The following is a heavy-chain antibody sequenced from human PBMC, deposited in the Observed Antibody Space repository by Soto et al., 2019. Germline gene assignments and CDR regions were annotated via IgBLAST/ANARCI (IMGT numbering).Heavy chain of an antibody. J-gene: IGHJ5*02. D-gene: IGHD1-20*01. CDR2: ISGSGGST. CDR1: GFTFSSYA. CDR3: AKDLTVTGTNWFDP. V-gene: IGHV3-23*01. Sequence: GSLRLSWAASGFTFSSYAMSWGPQAPGKGLEWVSAISGSGGSTYYADSVKGRFTISRDNSKNTLYLQMNSLRAEDTAVYYCAKDLTVTGTNWFDPWGQGTLVTVSS.